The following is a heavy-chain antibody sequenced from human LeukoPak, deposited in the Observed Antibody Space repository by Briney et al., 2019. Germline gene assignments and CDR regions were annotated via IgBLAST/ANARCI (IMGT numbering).Heavy chain of an antibody. D-gene: IGHD2-2*01. V-gene: IGHV4-34*01. Sequence: PSETLSLTCAVYGGSFSGYNWSWIRQPPGKGLEWIGEINHSGSTNYNPSLKSRVTISVDTSKNQFSLKLSSVTAEDTAVYYCARQPEDCSSTSCPYWYFDLWGRGTLVTVSS. J-gene: IGHJ2*01. CDR2: INHSGST. CDR1: GGSFSGYN. CDR3: ARQPEDCSSTSCPYWYFDL.